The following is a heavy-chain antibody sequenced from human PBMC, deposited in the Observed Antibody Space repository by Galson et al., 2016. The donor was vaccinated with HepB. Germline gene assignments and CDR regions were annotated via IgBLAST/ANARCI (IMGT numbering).Heavy chain of an antibody. J-gene: IGHJ4*02. CDR3: AKVSDILTGYLRFFDS. D-gene: IGHD3-9*01. CDR1: GFSFDDYA. V-gene: IGHV3-9*01. CDR2: INWNSGTI. Sequence: SLRLSCAASGFSFDDYAMHWVRQPPGKGLEWVSGINWNSGTIGYADSVKGRFTISRDNAKNSLYLQMNSLRSEDTAFYYCAKVSDILTGYLRFFDSWGQGTLVTVSS.